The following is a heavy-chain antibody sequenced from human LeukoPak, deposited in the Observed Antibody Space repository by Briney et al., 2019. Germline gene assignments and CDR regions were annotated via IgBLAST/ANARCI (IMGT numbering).Heavy chain of an antibody. J-gene: IGHJ4*02. CDR3: ARGVSTWYRIDY. V-gene: IGHV3-30*06. CDR2: LSYDGSIK. D-gene: IGHD6-13*01. CDR1: GFTLSRYG. Sequence: PGGSLRLSCAASGFTLSRYGMHWVRQAPGKGLEWVALLSYDGSIKHYADSVKGRFTLSRDNSKSSVYLQMDSLKADDTAVYYCARGVSTWYRIDYWGQGTLVTVSS.